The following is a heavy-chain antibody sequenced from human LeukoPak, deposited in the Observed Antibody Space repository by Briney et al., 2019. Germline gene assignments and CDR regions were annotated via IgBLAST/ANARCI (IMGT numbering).Heavy chain of an antibody. Sequence: GGSLRLSCAGSGFTFSDHYMTWIRQAPGKGVEWISYISSSGTTTYYADSVRGRLTISRANAKTSVNLQMEGLRADDTAVYYCARVGSSRGWFDPWGHGTLVTVSS. CDR1: GFTFSDHY. V-gene: IGHV3-11*01. J-gene: IGHJ5*02. D-gene: IGHD3-10*01. CDR3: ARVGSSRGWFDP. CDR2: ISSSGTTT.